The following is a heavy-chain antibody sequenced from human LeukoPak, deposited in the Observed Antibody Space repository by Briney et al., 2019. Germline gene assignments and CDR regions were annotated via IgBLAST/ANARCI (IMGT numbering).Heavy chain of an antibody. V-gene: IGHV4-61*02. Sequence: SETLSLTCTVSGGSISSGSYYWSWIRQPAGKGLEWIGRIYTSGSTNYNPSLKSRVTISVDTSKNQFSLKLSSVTAAYTAVYYCARGGSSGNWFDPWGQGTLVTVSS. CDR1: GGSISSGSYY. CDR2: IYTSGST. CDR3: ARGGSSGNWFDP. J-gene: IGHJ5*02. D-gene: IGHD3-22*01.